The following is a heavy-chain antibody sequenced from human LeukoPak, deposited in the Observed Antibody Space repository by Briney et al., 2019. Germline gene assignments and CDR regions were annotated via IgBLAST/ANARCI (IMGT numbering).Heavy chain of an antibody. Sequence: ASVKVSCKASGYTFTSYDINWVRQATGQGLEWMGWMNPNSGNTGYAKKFQGRVTITRNTSISTAYMELSSLRSEDTAVYYCARGPYYDFWSGYYKGDYFDYWGQGTLVTVSS. CDR2: MNPNSGNT. CDR3: ARGPYYDFWSGYYKGDYFDY. J-gene: IGHJ4*02. D-gene: IGHD3-3*01. V-gene: IGHV1-8*03. CDR1: GYTFTSYD.